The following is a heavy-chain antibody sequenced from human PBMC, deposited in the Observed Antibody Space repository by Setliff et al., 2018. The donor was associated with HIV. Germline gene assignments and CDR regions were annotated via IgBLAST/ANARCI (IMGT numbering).Heavy chain of an antibody. CDR1: GYSISSGYY. Sequence: SETLSLTCSVSGYSISSGYYWGWVRQSPGKGLEWIGSIYHSGSTYYNPSLKSRVTISVDTSKNQFSLKLSSVTAADTAVYYCARELLRSWDGSENSYKPYYFDYWGQGTLVTVSS. D-gene: IGHD3-10*01. CDR2: IYHSGST. CDR3: ARELLRSWDGSENSYKPYYFDY. V-gene: IGHV4-38-2*02. J-gene: IGHJ4*02.